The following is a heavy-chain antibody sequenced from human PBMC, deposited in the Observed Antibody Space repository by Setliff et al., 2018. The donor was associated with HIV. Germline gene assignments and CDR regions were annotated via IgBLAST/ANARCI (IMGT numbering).Heavy chain of an antibody. J-gene: IGHJ4*02. CDR3: ARLRGLNLEPFDY. Sequence: SETLSLTCTVSGASIGRRSDCWGWIRQPPGKGLEWIGSFYYSGSTYYNPSLKSRLTISVDTSTNKFSLKLSSVTAADTAVYYCARLRGLNLEPFDYWGQGTLVTVS. CDR1: GASIGRRSDC. V-gene: IGHV4-39*01. CDR2: FYYSGST. D-gene: IGHD1-1*01.